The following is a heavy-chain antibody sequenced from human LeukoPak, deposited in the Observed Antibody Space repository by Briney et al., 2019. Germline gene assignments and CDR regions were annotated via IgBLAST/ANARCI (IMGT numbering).Heavy chain of an antibody. Sequence: PSETLSLTCTVSGGSLHNYYWSWIRQPPGKGLEWIGYIDYSGSTNYNPSLKSRVTISVDTSKNQFSLKLTSVTAADTAVYYCARVNWSGYDFRGAFDIWGQGTMVTVSS. V-gene: IGHV4-59*01. CDR3: ARVNWSGYDFRGAFDI. D-gene: IGHD5-12*01. J-gene: IGHJ3*02. CDR1: GGSLHNYY. CDR2: IDYSGST.